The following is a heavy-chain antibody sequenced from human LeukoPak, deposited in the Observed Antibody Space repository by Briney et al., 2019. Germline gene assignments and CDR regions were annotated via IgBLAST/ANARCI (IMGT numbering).Heavy chain of an antibody. D-gene: IGHD3-22*01. CDR2: ISSTGGTT. V-gene: IGHV3-23*01. CDR1: GITFSSYG. Sequence: GGSLRLSCAASGITFSSYGMSWVRQAPGKGLEWVSSISSTGGTTYYADSVKGRFTISRDNSKNTLYLQVNSLRAEDTAVYYCAKDDSSGSYFDYWGQGTLVTVSS. J-gene: IGHJ4*02. CDR3: AKDDSSGSYFDY.